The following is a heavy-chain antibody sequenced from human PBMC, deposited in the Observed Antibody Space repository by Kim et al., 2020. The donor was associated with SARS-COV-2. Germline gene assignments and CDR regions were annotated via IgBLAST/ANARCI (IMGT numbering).Heavy chain of an antibody. J-gene: IGHJ4*02. CDR3: ARLEGSSGDY. CDR2: TA. D-gene: IGHD3-22*01. Sequence: TANYAQKFQGRVTITADESTSTAYMELSSLRSEDTAVYYCARLEGSSGDYWGQGTLVTVSS. V-gene: IGHV1-69*01.